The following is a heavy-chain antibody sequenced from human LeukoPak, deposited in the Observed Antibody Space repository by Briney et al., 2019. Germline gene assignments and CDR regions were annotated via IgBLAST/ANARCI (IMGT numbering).Heavy chain of an antibody. V-gene: IGHV1-2*06. CDR2: INPNSGGT. CDR3: ARDGGVYYDSSGYYRSDY. Sequence: ASVKVSCKASGYTFTGYYMHWVRQAPGQGLEWMGRINPNSGGTNYAQKFQGRVTMTRDTSISTAYMELSRLRSDDTAVYYCARDGGVYYDSSGYYRSDYWGQGTLVTVSS. J-gene: IGHJ4*02. D-gene: IGHD3-22*01. CDR1: GYTFTGYY.